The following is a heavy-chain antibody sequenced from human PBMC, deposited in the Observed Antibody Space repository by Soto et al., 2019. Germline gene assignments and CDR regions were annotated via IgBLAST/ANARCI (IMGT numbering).Heavy chain of an antibody. CDR1: GLIFSDYH. V-gene: IGHV3-72*01. CDR3: AMLGGWSGGSSGMDG. Sequence: EVQLVASGGGLVQPGGSLRLSCAASGLIFSDYHMDWVRQAPGKGLEWVGRIRRKANRYTTEYAASVKGRFTMSREDAKHALYLPMNSLKSEDTAVYYCAMLGGWSGGSSGMDGWGQGTTVTGSS. CDR2: IRRKANRYTT. J-gene: IGHJ6*02. D-gene: IGHD6-19*01.